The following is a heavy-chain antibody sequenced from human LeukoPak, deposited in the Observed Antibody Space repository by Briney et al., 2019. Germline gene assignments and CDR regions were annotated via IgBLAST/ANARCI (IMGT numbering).Heavy chain of an antibody. Sequence: ASVKVSCKASGYTFTGYYMHWVRQAPGQGLEWMGWINPNSGGTNYAQKFQGRVTMTRDTSISTAYMELSRLRSDDTAVYYCARVYYDSRLFDYWGKGTLVTVSS. CDR3: ARVYYDSRLFDY. J-gene: IGHJ4*02. V-gene: IGHV1-2*02. CDR2: INPNSGGT. D-gene: IGHD3-22*01. CDR1: GYTFTGYY.